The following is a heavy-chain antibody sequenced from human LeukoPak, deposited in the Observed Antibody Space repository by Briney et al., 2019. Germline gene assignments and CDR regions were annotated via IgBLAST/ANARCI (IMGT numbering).Heavy chain of an antibody. CDR2: ISGSGGST. J-gene: IGHJ6*03. Sequence: GGSLRLSCAASGFTFSSYAMSWVRQAPGKGLEWVSAISGSGGSTYYADSVKGRFTISRDNSKNTLYLQMNSLRAEDTAVYYCAKDPRSGYDFWSGYYTGYYYYYMDVWGKGTTVTVSS. D-gene: IGHD3-3*01. CDR1: GFTFSSYA. V-gene: IGHV3-23*01. CDR3: AKDPRSGYDFWSGYYTGYYYYYMDV.